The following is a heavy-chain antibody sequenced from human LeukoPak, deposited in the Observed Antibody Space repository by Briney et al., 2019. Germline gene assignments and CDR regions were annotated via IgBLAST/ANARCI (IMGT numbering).Heavy chain of an antibody. CDR3: TTNSFGGPIPFDY. J-gene: IGHJ4*02. CDR2: MYYSGST. D-gene: IGHD3-10*01. CDR1: GGSISSYY. V-gene: IGHV4-59*01. Sequence: SETLSLTCTVSGGSISSYYWSWIRQPPGKELEWIGYMYYSGSTNYNPSLKSRVTISIDTSKNHFSLKLSSVTAADTAVYYCTTNSFGGPIPFDYWGQGTLVTVSS.